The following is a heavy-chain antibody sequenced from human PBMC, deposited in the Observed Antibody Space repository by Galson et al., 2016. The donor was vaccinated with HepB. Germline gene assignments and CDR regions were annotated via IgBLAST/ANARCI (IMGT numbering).Heavy chain of an antibody. CDR3: ASLFSAAVAGYWYFDL. CDR2: ISSSSSYI. J-gene: IGHJ2*01. V-gene: IGHV3-21*01. D-gene: IGHD6-19*01. Sequence: SLRLSCAASGFTFSSCSMNWVRQAPGKGLEWVSSISSSSSYIYYADSVKGRFTISRDNAKNSLYLQMNSLRAEDTAVYYCASLFSAAVAGYWYFDLWGRGTRVTVSS. CDR1: GFTFSSCS.